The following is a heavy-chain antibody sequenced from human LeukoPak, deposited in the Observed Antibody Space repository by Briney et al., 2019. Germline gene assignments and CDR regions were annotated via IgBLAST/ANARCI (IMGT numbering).Heavy chain of an antibody. V-gene: IGHV4-4*07. J-gene: IGHJ6*03. CDR3: ARGPGGVVVPAAMVYYYYMDV. CDR2: IYTSGST. CDR1: GGSISSYY. D-gene: IGHD2-2*01. Sequence: PSETLSLTCTVSGGSISSYYWSLIRQPAGKGLEWIGRIYTSGSTNYNPSLKSRVTMSVDTSKNQFSLKLSSVTAADTAVYYCARGPGGVVVPAAMVYYYYMDVWGKGTTVTVSS.